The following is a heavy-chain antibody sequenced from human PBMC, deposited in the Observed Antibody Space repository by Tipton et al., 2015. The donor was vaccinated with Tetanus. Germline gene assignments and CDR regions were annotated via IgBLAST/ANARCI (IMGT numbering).Heavy chain of an antibody. J-gene: IGHJ1*01. CDR1: GFSFSTYN. CDR2: IWYDGTTK. Sequence: TLSLTCAASGFSFSTYNFHWVRQAPGKGLEWVAVIWYDGTTKYYADSVKGRFTISRDNSKNTLFLQMNSLRAEDTAVYYCARETSLTTSYWGQGTLVTVSS. V-gene: IGHV3-33*01. CDR3: ARETSLTTSY. D-gene: IGHD4-17*01.